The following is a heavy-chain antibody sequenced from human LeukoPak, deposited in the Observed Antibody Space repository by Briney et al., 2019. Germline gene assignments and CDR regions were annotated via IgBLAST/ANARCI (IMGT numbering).Heavy chain of an antibody. CDR1: GGSFSGYY. V-gene: IGHV4-34*01. D-gene: IGHD3/OR15-3a*01. CDR2: INHSGST. Sequence: PSETLSLTCAVYGGSFSGYYCSWIRQPPGKGLEWIGEINHSGSTNYNPSLKSRVTISVDTSKNQFSLKLSSVTAADTAVYYCARRTGSADYWGQGTLVTVSS. J-gene: IGHJ4*02. CDR3: ARRTGSADY.